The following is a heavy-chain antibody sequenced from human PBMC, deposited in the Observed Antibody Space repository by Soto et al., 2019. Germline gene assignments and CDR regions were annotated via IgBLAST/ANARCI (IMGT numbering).Heavy chain of an antibody. V-gene: IGHV1-8*01. CDR3: ARVYYGSGGPSGGMDV. Sequence: GASLTVSCKASGYTFTRYDINWVRHATGPGLEWMGWMNHNSGNTGYAQKFQGRVTMTRNTSISTAYMELSSLRSEDTAVYYCARVYYGSGGPSGGMDVWGQGTTVTVSS. CDR2: MNHNSGNT. D-gene: IGHD3-10*01. J-gene: IGHJ6*02. CDR1: GYTFTRYD.